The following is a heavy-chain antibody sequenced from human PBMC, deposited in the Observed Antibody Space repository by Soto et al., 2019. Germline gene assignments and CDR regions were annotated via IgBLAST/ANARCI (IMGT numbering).Heavy chain of an antibody. D-gene: IGHD3-10*01. CDR1: GFIFKMYW. CDR3: TRGPRPISTGTGAY. V-gene: IGHV3-74*01. Sequence: EVQLVESGGGLVPPGGSVRLSCAASGFIFKMYWMHWVRQTPGKGLVWISRIYNDGSYTDYADSVKGRFTISRDNVNDTLYLQMNNLRAEDSVLYYCTRGPRPISTGTGAYWGQGTQVTVSS. CDR2: IYNDGSYT. J-gene: IGHJ4*02.